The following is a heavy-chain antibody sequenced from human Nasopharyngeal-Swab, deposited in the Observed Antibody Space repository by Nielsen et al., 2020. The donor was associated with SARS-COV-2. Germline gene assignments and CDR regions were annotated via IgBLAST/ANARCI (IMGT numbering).Heavy chain of an antibody. D-gene: IGHD2-21*02. CDR1: GFTFSSYE. CDR3: ARDRTARPVGHYHYAMDV. J-gene: IGHJ6*02. CDR2: IHWNGGST. V-gene: IGHV3-20*01. Sequence: GESLKISCAASGFTFSSYEMNWVRQVPGKGLEWVSGIHWNGGSTGYADSVKGRFTISRDNAKNSLYLQMNSLRAEDTALYHCARDRTARPVGHYHYAMDVWGQGTTVTVSS.